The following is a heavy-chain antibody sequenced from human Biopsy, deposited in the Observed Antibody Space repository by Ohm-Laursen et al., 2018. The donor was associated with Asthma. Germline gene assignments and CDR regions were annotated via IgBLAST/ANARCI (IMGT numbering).Heavy chain of an antibody. CDR3: ARAVDYSHYYGIDV. CDR2: ISLYNGNT. CDR1: GYTFNSAG. V-gene: IGHV1-18*01. D-gene: IGHD3-10*01. Sequence: ALVKVSCKTSGYTFNSAGITWVRQAPGQGLEWMGWISLYNGNTKVAQKLQDRVTMITDTSTSTAYMELRSLRSDDTAVYFCARAVDYSHYYGIDVWGQGTTVTVS. J-gene: IGHJ6*02.